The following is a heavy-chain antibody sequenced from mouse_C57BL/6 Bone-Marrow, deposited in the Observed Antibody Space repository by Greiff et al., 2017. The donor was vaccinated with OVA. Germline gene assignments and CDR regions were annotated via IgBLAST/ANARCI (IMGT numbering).Heavy chain of an antibody. D-gene: IGHD1-1*01. V-gene: IGHV1-64*01. CDR3: ARIPYYYGSSYTDY. CDR1: GYTFTSYW. J-gene: IGHJ2*01. CDR2: IHPNSGST. Sequence: QVQLQQPGAELVKPGASVKLSCKASGYTFTSYWMHWVKQRPGQGLEWIGMIHPNSGSTNYNERFKSKATLTVDKSSSTAYMQLSSLTSEDSAVYCCARIPYYYGSSYTDYWGQGTTLTVSS.